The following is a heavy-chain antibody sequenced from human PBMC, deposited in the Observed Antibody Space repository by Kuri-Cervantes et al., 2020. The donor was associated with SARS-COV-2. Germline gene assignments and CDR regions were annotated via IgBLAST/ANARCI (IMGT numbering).Heavy chain of an antibody. J-gene: IGHJ6*02. CDR3: ARLVPTDYGMDV. CDR2: IWYDGSNK. Sequence: GGSLRLSCAASGFTFSSYGMHWVRQAPGKGLEWVAVIWYDGSNKYYADSVKGRFTISRDNAKNSLYLQMNSLRDEDTAVYYCARLVPTDYGMDVWGQGTTFTVSS. CDR1: GFTFSSYG. D-gene: IGHD2-2*01. V-gene: IGHV3-33*01.